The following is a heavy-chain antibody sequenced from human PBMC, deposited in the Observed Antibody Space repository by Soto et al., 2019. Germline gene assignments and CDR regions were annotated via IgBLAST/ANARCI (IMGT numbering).Heavy chain of an antibody. J-gene: IGHJ4*02. V-gene: IGHV3-30*18. CDR2: ISYDGSNK. CDR1: GFTFSSYG. D-gene: IGHD5-12*01. CDR3: AKESGGAGYDPPSPFDY. Sequence: GGSLRLSCAASGFTFSSYGMHWVRQAPGKGLEWVAVISYDGSNKYYADSVKGRFTISRDNSKNTLYLQMNSLRAEDTAVYYCAKESGGAGYDPPSPFDYWGQGTLVTV.